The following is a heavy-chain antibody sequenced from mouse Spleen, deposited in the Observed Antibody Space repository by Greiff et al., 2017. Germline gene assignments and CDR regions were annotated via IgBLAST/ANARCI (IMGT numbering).Heavy chain of an antibody. CDR2: ISGGGSYT. J-gene: IGHJ2*01. V-gene: IGHV5-9-2*01. CDR3: ARQGDGYYLDY. D-gene: IGHD2-3*01. Sequence: EVQGVESGGGLVKPGGSLKLSCAASGFTFSSYGMSWVRQTPEKRLEWVATISGGGSYTYYPDSVKGRFTISRDNAKNNLYLQMSSLRSEDTALYYCARQGDGYYLDYWGQGTTLTVSS. CDR1: GFTFSSYG.